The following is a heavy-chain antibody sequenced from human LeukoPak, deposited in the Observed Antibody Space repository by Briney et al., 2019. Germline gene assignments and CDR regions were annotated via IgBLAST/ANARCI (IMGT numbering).Heavy chain of an antibody. D-gene: IGHD6-13*01. CDR1: GFTFSSYG. CDR3: AKDAHDYSSSWYDVGAFDI. Sequence: GRSLRLSCAASGFTFSSYGMHWVRQAPGKGLEWVAVIWYGGSNKYYADSVKGRFTISRDNSKNTLYLQMNSLRAEDTAVYYCAKDAHDYSSSWYDVGAFDIWGQGTMVTVSS. CDR2: IWYGGSNK. V-gene: IGHV3-30*18. J-gene: IGHJ3*02.